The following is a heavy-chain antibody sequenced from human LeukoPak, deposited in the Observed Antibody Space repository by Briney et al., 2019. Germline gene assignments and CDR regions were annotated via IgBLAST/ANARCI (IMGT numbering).Heavy chain of an antibody. CDR3: AELGITMIGGV. J-gene: IGHJ6*04. V-gene: IGHV3-48*01. Sequence: PGGSLRLSCVASGFTFRKYNMHWVRQAPGKGLEWVSYISSSSSAIYYADSVKGRFTVSRDNAKNSLYLQMNSLRAEDTAVYYCAELGITMIGGVWGKGTTVTVSS. CDR2: ISSSSSAI. CDR1: GFTFRKYN. D-gene: IGHD3-10*02.